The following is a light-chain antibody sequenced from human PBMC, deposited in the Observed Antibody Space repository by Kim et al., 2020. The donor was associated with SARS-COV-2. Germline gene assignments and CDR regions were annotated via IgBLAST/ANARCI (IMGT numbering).Light chain of an antibody. CDR3: EKSRNT. J-gene: IGKJ2*01. CDR2: GAS. CDR1: QSVSRSY. Sequence: TLSWAPAERATLACRASQSVSRSYLDWYQQKPRQAPRLLIYGASSGATGIPNRISGSGAVTDFTLTISRLEPEDYAVYYCEKSRNTFGQGTKLEIK. V-gene: IGKV3-20*01.